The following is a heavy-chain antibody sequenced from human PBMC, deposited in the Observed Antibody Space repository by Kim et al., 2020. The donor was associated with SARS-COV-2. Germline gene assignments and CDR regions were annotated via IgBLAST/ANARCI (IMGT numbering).Heavy chain of an antibody. CDR3: ASNNYYDSSGYVY. Sequence: YNPSLQSRVTIAVDKSKNQFSLKLSSVTAADTAVYYCASNNYYDSSGYVYWGQGTLVTVSS. V-gene: IGHV4-4*02. D-gene: IGHD3-22*01. J-gene: IGHJ4*02.